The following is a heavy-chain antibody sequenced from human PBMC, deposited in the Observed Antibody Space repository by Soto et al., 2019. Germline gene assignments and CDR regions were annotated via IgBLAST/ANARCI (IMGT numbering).Heavy chain of an antibody. D-gene: IGHD3-10*01. V-gene: IGHV4-31*03. J-gene: IGHJ3*02. Sequence: QVQLQESGPGLVKPSQTLSLTCTVSGGSISSGGYYWSWIRQHPGKGLEWIGYIYYSGSTYYNPSLKSRVTISVDTSKNQFSLKLSSVTAADTAVYYCARDRYGSGSYSPDAFDIWGQGTMVTVSS. CDR2: IYYSGST. CDR1: GGSISSGGYY. CDR3: ARDRYGSGSYSPDAFDI.